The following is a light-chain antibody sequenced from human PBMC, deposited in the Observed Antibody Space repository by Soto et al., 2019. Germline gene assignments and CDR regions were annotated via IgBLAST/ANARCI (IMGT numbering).Light chain of an antibody. CDR1: SSDVGAYNY. J-gene: IGLJ1*01. V-gene: IGLV2-14*01. Sequence: QSALTQSASVSGSPGQSITISCTGTSSDVGAYNYVSWYQQHPGKAPKVMIHDVTNRPSGVSSRFSGSKSGNTASLTISGLQAEDEADYYCSSYTGTDTAYVFGTGTKVTVL. CDR3: SSYTGTDTAYV. CDR2: DVT.